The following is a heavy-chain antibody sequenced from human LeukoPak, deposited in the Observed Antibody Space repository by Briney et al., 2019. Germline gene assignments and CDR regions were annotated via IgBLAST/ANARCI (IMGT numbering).Heavy chain of an antibody. CDR3: VRDIPTYYDILARSRALGAFDI. CDR2: ISSSSGSI. CDR1: GFTFSNYN. J-gene: IGHJ3*02. D-gene: IGHD3-9*01. Sequence: PGGSLRLSCAASGFTFSNYNMNWVRQAPGKGLEWVSSISSSSGSIYYADSVKGRFTVSRDNAKNSLYLQINSLRDDDTAVYYCVRDIPTYYDILARSRALGAFDIWGQGTMVTVSS. V-gene: IGHV3-21*01.